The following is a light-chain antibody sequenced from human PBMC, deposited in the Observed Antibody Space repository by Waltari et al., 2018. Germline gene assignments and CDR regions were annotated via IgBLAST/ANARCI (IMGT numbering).Light chain of an antibody. CDR1: SGDVGNYNL. CDR3: SSYAAYNTVI. J-gene: IGLJ2*01. Sequence: QSTPTQPASVSGSLGQSITISCIGTSGDVGNYNLVSWYQQHPGKAPKFMIYGVNKRPSGVSNRFSGSKSGNTASLTISGLQGEDEAIYFCSSYAAYNTVIFGGGTKVTVL. CDR2: GVN. V-gene: IGLV2-23*02.